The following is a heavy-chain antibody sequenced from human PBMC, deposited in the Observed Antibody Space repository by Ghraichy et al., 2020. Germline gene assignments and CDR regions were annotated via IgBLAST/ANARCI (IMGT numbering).Heavy chain of an antibody. CDR2: ISGSGGST. Sequence: LSLTCAASGFTFSSYAMSWVRQAPGKGLEWVSAISGSGGSTYYADSVKGRFTISRDNSKNTLYLQMNSLRAEDTAVYYCAKGDYDFWSGYSDYWGQGTLVTVSS. CDR1: GFTFSSYA. J-gene: IGHJ4*02. D-gene: IGHD3-3*01. CDR3: AKGDYDFWSGYSDY. V-gene: IGHV3-23*01.